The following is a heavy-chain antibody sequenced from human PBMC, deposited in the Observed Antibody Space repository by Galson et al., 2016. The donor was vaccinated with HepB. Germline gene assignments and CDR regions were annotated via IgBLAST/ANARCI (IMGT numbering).Heavy chain of an antibody. D-gene: IGHD6-13*01. CDR3: ARGNTHLEAAEDWLDP. CDR2: INPSEGTT. V-gene: IGHV1-46*01. J-gene: IGHJ5*02. CDR1: GYTFTTYY. Sequence: SVKVSCKASGYTFTTYYIHWVRQAPGQGLEWMGMINPSEGTTNYAQRFQGRLTMISDTSTTTVHMDLKSLRSEDTAMYFCARGNTHLEAAEDWLDPWGQGTLVTVAS.